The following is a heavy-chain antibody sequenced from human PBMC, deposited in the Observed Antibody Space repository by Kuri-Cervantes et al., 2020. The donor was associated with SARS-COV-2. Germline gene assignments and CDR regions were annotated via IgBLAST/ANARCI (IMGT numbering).Heavy chain of an antibody. CDR2: MSYSGNT. CDR1: GGSISSGNYY. CDR3: ARTVTTTPDY. D-gene: IGHD4-11*01. V-gene: IGHV4-30-4*08. J-gene: IGHJ4*02. Sequence: SETLSLTCTVSGGSISSGNYYWSWIRQPPGKGLEWIGYMSYSGNTYYNPSLKSRVSISVDTSKNQFSLKLSSVTAADTAMYYCARTVTTTPDYWGQGTLVTVSS.